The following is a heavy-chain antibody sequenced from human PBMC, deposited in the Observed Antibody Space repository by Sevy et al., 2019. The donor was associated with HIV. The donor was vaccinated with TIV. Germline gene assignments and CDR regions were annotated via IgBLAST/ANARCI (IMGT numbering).Heavy chain of an antibody. CDR2: VSVRSGST. Sequence: GGSLRLSCAASGFTFSSYAMSWVHQAPGKGLEWVSGVSVRSGSTYYADSVKGRFTISRDNSKNTLYLDMNSLRAEDTAIYYCAKDQGQLLQYYFDYWGQGTLVTVSS. CDR3: AKDQGQLLQYYFDY. CDR1: GFTFSSYA. V-gene: IGHV3-23*01. J-gene: IGHJ4*02. D-gene: IGHD2-2*01.